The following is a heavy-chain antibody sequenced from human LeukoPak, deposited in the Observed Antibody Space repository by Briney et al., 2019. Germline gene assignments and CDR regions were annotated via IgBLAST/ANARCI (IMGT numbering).Heavy chain of an antibody. D-gene: IGHD2-21*02. J-gene: IGHJ4*02. Sequence: KPSETLSLTCTVSGGSISSSSYYWGWIRQPPGKGLEWIGSIYSSGSTYYNPSLKSRVTISVDRSKNQFSLKVNSVTAADTAVYYCARGLPYLYWGQGTLVTVSS. CDR1: GGSISSSSYY. CDR2: IYSSGST. V-gene: IGHV4-39*07. CDR3: ARGLPYLY.